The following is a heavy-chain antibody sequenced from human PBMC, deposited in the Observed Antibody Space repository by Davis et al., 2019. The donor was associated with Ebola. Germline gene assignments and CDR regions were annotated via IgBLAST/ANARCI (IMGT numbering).Heavy chain of an antibody. Sequence: HSQTLSLTCAISGASVSSNSAAWNWIRLSPSRGLEWLGRTYYTSKWYNDYAESVRSRITVHADTSKNQFSLQLNSVTPEDTALYYCTRGWLRGGMDVWGEGTTVTV. CDR2: TYYTSKWYN. D-gene: IGHD5-18*01. J-gene: IGHJ6*02. V-gene: IGHV6-1*01. CDR3: TRGWLRGGMDV. CDR1: GASVSSNSAA.